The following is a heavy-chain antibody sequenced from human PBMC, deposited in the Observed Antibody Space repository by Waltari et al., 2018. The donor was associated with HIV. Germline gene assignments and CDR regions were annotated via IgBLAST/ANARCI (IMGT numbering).Heavy chain of an antibody. CDR1: GFTFSSYS. J-gene: IGHJ3*02. CDR3: ARDLRITMIGGAFDI. CDR2: IRSSSSYI. Sequence: EVQLVESGGGLVKPGGSLRLSCAASGFTFSSYSMNWVRQAPGKGLEGVSSIRSSSSYIYYADSVKGRFTISRDNAKNSLYLQMNSLRAEDTAVYYCARDLRITMIGGAFDIWGQGTMVTVSS. V-gene: IGHV3-21*01. D-gene: IGHD3-22*01.